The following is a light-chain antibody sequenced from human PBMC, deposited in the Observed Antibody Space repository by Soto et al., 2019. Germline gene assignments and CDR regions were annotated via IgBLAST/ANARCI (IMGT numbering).Light chain of an antibody. CDR2: DAS. CDR3: QQSSNWPPPLT. Sequence: EIVLTQSPATLSLSPGERATLSCRASQSVSNYLAWYQQKPGQAPRLLIYDASNRATGIPARFSGSGSGTDFTLTISSLEPEDFAVYYCQQSSNWPPPLTLGGGTKVDIK. CDR1: QSVSNY. J-gene: IGKJ4*01. V-gene: IGKV3-11*01.